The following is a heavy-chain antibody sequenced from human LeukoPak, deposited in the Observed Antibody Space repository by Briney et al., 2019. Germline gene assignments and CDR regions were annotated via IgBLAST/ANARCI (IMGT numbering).Heavy chain of an antibody. V-gene: IGHV4-4*07. CDR3: ARDGLLQGSGRYGDDAFDI. Sequence: SETLSLTCTVSGGSISSYYWSWIRQPAGKGLEWIGRIYTSGSTNYNPSLKSRVTMSVDTSKNQFSLKLSSVTAADTAVYYCARDGLLQGSGRYGDDAFDIWGQGTMVTVSS. CDR1: GGSISSYY. D-gene: IGHD3-22*01. CDR2: IYTSGST. J-gene: IGHJ3*02.